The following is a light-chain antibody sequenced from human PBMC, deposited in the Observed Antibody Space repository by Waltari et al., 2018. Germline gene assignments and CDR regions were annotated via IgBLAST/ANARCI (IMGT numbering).Light chain of an antibody. J-gene: IGKJ1*01. V-gene: IGKV3-20*01. Sequence: EIVLTQSPGPLYLSPGDRATLSCRASQTDSSSYLAWSQQKPGQAPRLLLVDASSRATGIPDRFSGSGSGTDFTLTISRLEPEDFAVYYCQLYDDSPPWTFGQGTKVEIK. CDR2: DAS. CDR1: QTDSSSY. CDR3: QLYDDSPPWT.